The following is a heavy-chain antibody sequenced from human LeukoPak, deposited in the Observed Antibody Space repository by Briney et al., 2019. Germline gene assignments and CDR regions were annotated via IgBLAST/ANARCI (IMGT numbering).Heavy chain of an antibody. CDR1: GYTFTGYY. D-gene: IGHD6-13*01. V-gene: IGHV1-2*02. J-gene: IGHJ6*03. CDR3: ARSSPPTYYHFYYYMDV. CDR2: INPNSGGA. Sequence: GASVKVSCKASGYTFTGYYMHWLRQAPGQGLEWMGWINPNSGGAKYAQNFQGRVIMTTDTSISTAYMELSSLRSDDTAVYYCARSSPPTYYHFYYYMDVWGKGSTVTVSS.